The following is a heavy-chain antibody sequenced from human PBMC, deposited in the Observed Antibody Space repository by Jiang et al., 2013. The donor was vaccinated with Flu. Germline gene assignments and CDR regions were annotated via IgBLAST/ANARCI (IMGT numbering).Heavy chain of an antibody. CDR2: ISSNGGST. V-gene: IGHV3-64D*06. J-gene: IGHJ1*01. D-gene: IGHD2-15*01. CDR3: VKVVAAFAEYFQH. Sequence: ASGFTFSSYAMHWVRQAPGKGLEYVSAISSNGGSTYYADSVKGRFTISRDNSKNTLYLQMSSLRAEDTAVYYCVKVVAAFAEYFQHWGQGTLVTVSS. CDR1: GFTFSSYA.